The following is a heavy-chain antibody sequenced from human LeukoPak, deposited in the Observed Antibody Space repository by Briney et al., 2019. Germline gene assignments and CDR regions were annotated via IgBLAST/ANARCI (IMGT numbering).Heavy chain of an antibody. CDR2: INHSGST. Sequence: SETLSLTCAVYGGSFSGYYWSWIRQPPGKGLEWIGEINHSGSTNYNPSLKSRVTISVDTPKNQFSLKLSSVTAADTAVYYCARALTHDYGDFLRFDPWGQGTLVTVSS. V-gene: IGHV4-34*01. CDR1: GGSFSGYY. D-gene: IGHD4-17*01. J-gene: IGHJ5*02. CDR3: ARALTHDYGDFLRFDP.